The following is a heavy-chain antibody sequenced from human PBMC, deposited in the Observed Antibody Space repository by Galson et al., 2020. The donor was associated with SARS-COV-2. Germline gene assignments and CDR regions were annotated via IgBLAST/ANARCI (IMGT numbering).Heavy chain of an antibody. Sequence: SETLSLTCTVSGGSISSGGYYWSWIRQHPGKGLEWIGYIYYSGSTYYNPSLKSRVTISVDTSKNQFSLKLSSVTAADTAVYYCARDTYRPDILTGYYKPPHGGWFDPWGQGTLVTVSS. CDR3: ARDTYRPDILTGYYKPPHGGWFDP. CDR1: GGSISSGGYY. D-gene: IGHD3-9*01. V-gene: IGHV4-31*03. CDR2: IYYSGST. J-gene: IGHJ5*02.